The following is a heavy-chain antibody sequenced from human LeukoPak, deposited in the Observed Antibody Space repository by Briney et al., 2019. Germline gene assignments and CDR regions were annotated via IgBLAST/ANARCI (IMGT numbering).Heavy chain of an antibody. Sequence: GGSLRLSCAASGFTFSSYWMNWVRQAPGKGLVWVSRIASDGSSTTYADSVKGRFSISRENAKNTLYLQMNSLRVEDTAVCYCARGRPHGNDYWGQGTLVTVSS. D-gene: IGHD4-23*01. J-gene: IGHJ4*02. V-gene: IGHV3-74*01. CDR1: GFTFSSYW. CDR3: ARGRPHGNDY. CDR2: IASDGSST.